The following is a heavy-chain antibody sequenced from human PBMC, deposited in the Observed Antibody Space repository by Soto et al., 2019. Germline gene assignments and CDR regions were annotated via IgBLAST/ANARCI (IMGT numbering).Heavy chain of an antibody. V-gene: IGHV1-46*01. Sequence: KLDCKAVGYTFSIDCVDWGSNKNGQGSYWMGILNPSGGSTTYEQKFQGRVTMTRDTSTSTVYMELSSLRSEDTAVYYCARAPERFRFLEWFSIDYMDVCGQGTTV. J-gene: IGHJ6*01. D-gene: IGHD3-3*01. CDR2: LNPSGGST. CDR1: GYTFSIDC. CDR3: ARAPERFRFLEWFSIDYMDV.